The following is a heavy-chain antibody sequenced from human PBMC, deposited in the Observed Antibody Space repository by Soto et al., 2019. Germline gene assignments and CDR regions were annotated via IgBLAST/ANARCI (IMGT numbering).Heavy chain of an antibody. D-gene: IGHD3-3*01. CDR1: GYTFTNYA. CDR2: INAGNGNT. J-gene: IGHJ4*02. CDR3: ARCSYDFDY. V-gene: IGHV1-3*01. Sequence: QVQLVQSGAEVKKPGASVKVSCKGSGYTFTNYAVHWVRQAPGKRLEWMGWINAGNGNTKYSHKFQGRVTRTRDTSASTAYSEMSSLRSDDTDVYFCARCSYDFDYWGKGTLVTVSS.